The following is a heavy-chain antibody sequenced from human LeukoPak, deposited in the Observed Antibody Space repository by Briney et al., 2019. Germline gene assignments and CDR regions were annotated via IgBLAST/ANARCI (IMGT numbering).Heavy chain of an antibody. D-gene: IGHD2-2*01. CDR3: ARDRGIVVVPAATRGGFDP. CDR1: GFTLSRYG. CDR2: IWYDGSNK. J-gene: IGHJ5*02. V-gene: IGHV3-33*01. Sequence: GGSLRLSCAPSGFTLSRYGMHWVRHAPGKGREWVAVIWYDGSNKYYADSVKGRFTISRDNSKNTLYLQMSSLRPEDTAVYYCARDRGIVVVPAATRGGFDPWGQGTLVTVSS.